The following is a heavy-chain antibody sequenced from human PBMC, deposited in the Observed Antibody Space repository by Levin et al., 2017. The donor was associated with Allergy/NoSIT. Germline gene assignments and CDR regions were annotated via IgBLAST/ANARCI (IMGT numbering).Heavy chain of an antibody. J-gene: IGHJ6*02. D-gene: IGHD2-8*01. CDR3: ARDTRIVLMGLDV. V-gene: IGHV4-38-2*02. CDR2: IYHSGST. CDR1: GYSISSGYY. Sequence: SETLSLTCAVSGYSISSGYYWGWIRQPPGKGLEWIGSIYHSGSTYYNPSLKSRVTISVDTSKNQFSLKLSSVTAADTAVYYCARDTRIVLMGLDVWGQGTTVTVSS.